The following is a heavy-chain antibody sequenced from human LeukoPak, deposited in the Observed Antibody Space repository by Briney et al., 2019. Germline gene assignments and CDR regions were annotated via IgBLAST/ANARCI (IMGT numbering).Heavy chain of an antibody. D-gene: IGHD5-18*01. CDR3: GKTTTGYSSGQKPAWPVDS. CDR1: GFTFGSYA. CDR2: IFGSGGSP. Sequence: GGSLRLSCEASGFTFGSYAMYWVRQAPGKGLEWVAGIFGSGGSPNYEDSVRGRLTISRDNSKTTVYLQINSLRADDTAVYYCGKTTTGYSSGQKPAWPVDSWGQGTLVTVSS. V-gene: IGHV3-23*01. J-gene: IGHJ4*02.